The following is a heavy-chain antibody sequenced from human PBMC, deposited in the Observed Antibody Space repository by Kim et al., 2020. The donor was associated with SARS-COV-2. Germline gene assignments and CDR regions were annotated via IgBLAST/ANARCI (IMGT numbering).Heavy chain of an antibody. CDR1: GGSISSGSYY. CDR2: IYTSGST. D-gene: IGHD6-6*01. Sequence: SETLSLTCTVSGGSISSGSYYWSWIRQPAGKGLEWIGRIYTSGSTNYNPSLKSRVTISVDTSKNQFSLKLSSVTAADTAVYYCARTRGAARGAFDIWGQGTMVTVSS. J-gene: IGHJ3*02. CDR3: ARTRGAARGAFDI. V-gene: IGHV4-61*02.